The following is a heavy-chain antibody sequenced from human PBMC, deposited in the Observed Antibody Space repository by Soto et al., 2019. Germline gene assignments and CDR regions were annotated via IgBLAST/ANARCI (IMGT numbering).Heavy chain of an antibody. V-gene: IGHV1-69*13. J-gene: IGHJ6*02. Sequence: AVKVSCKASGGTCSSYAISWVRQAAGQGREGMGGIIPIFGTANYAQKFRGRVTINADESTSRAYMELSSLRSEDTAAYYCARADYYYGMDVWGQGTTVTVSS. CDR2: IIPIFGTA. CDR1: GGTCSSYA. CDR3: ARADYYYGMDV.